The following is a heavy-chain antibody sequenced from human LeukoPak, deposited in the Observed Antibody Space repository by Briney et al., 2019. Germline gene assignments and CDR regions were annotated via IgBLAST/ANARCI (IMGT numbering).Heavy chain of an antibody. CDR3: TSHYDFWSGYQAPSDY. D-gene: IGHD3-3*01. Sequence: GGSLRLSCAASGITFSNAWMSWVRQAPGKGLEWVGRIKSKTDGGTADYAAPVKGRFTISRDDSKNTLYLQMNSLKTEDTAVYYCTSHYDFWSGYQAPSDYWGQGTLVTVSS. CDR2: IKSKTDGGTA. J-gene: IGHJ4*02. V-gene: IGHV3-15*01. CDR1: GITFSNAW.